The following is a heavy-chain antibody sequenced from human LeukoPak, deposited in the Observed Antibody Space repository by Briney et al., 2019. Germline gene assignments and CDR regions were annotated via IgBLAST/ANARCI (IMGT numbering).Heavy chain of an antibody. CDR2: ISSSSSYI. Sequence: PGRSLRLSCAASGFTFDDYAMHWVRQAPGKGLEWVSSISSSSSYIYYADSVKGRFTISRDNAKNSLYLQMNSLRAEDTAVYYCARDRWDTAMVPNDYWGQGTLVTVSS. D-gene: IGHD5-18*01. V-gene: IGHV3-21*01. CDR1: GFTFDDYA. CDR3: ARDRWDTAMVPNDY. J-gene: IGHJ4*02.